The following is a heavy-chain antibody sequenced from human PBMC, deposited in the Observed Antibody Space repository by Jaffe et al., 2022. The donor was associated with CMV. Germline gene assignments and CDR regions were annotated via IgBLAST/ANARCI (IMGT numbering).Heavy chain of an antibody. V-gene: IGHV4-39*01. Sequence: QLQLQESGPGLVKPSETLSLTCTVSGGSISSSSYYWGWIRQPPGKGLEWIGSIYYSGSTYYNPSLKSRVTISVDTSKNQFSLKLSSVTAADTAVYYCAGRTGIAAAGSWYFDLWGRGTLVTVSS. CDR3: AGRTGIAAAGSWYFDL. J-gene: IGHJ2*01. CDR2: IYYSGST. D-gene: IGHD6-13*01. CDR1: GGSISSSSYY.